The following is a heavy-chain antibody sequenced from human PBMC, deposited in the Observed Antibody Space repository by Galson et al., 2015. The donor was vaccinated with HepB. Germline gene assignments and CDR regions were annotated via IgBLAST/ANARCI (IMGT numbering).Heavy chain of an antibody. Sequence: ALVKPTQTLTLTCTFSGFSLSTSGVGVGWIRQPPGKALEWLALIYWDDDKRYSPSLKSRLTITKDTSKNQVVLTMTNMDPVDTATYYCAHSMTTVTTFGAFDIWGQGTMVTVSS. CDR1: GFSLSTSGVG. J-gene: IGHJ3*02. V-gene: IGHV2-5*02. CDR2: IYWDDDK. D-gene: IGHD4-17*01. CDR3: AHSMTTVTTFGAFDI.